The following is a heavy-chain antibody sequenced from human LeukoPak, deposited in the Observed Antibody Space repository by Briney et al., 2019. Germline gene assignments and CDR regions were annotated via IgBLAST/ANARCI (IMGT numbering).Heavy chain of an antibody. CDR3: ARELAITSGGVIVMSGAFDI. D-gene: IGHD3-16*02. CDR1: GGSFSGYY. CDR2: INHSGST. J-gene: IGHJ3*02. Sequence: SETPSLTCAVYGGSFSGYYWSWIRQPPGKGLEWIGEINHSGSTNYNPSLKSRVTISVDTSKNQFSLKLSSVTAADTAVYYCARELAITSGGVIVMSGAFDIWGQGTMVTVSS. V-gene: IGHV4-34*01.